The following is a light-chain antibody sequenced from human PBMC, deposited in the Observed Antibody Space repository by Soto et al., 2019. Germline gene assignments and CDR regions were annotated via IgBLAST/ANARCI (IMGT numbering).Light chain of an antibody. Sequence: QSALTQPRSVSGSPGQSVTISCTGTSSDVGGYNYVSWYQQHPGKAPKLMIYDVSKRPSGVPDRFSGSKSGNTASLTISGLHAEDEADYYCCSYAGSYTSLYVFGTGTKVTVL. CDR2: DVS. J-gene: IGLJ1*01. V-gene: IGLV2-11*01. CDR1: SSDVGGYNY. CDR3: CSYAGSYTSLYV.